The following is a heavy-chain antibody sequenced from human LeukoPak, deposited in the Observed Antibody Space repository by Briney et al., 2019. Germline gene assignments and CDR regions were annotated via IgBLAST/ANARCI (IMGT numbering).Heavy chain of an antibody. Sequence: SVKVSCKASGGTFSSYAISWVRQAPGQGLEWMGRIIPIFGTANCAQKLQGRVTITTDESTSTAYMELSSLRSEDTAVYYCARVSEDYYDSSGYYPFDYWGQGTLVTVSS. CDR1: GGTFSSYA. D-gene: IGHD3-22*01. J-gene: IGHJ4*02. V-gene: IGHV1-69*05. CDR2: IIPIFGTA. CDR3: ARVSEDYYDSSGYYPFDY.